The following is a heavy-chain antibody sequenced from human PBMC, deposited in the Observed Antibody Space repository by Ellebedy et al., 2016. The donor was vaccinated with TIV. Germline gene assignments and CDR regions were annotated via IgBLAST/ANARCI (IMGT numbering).Heavy chain of an antibody. V-gene: IGHV4-59*01. CDR1: GGSISRYY. CDR2: IYSSGYT. CDR3: ARGYDNRGFYDCPCDH. J-gene: IGHJ4*02. Sequence: MPSETLSLTCSVSGGSISRYYWSWIRQPPGKGLEWIGYIYSSGYTSYNPSLESRVTISLDTSTGQFSLTLTSVTAADTAVYYCARGYDNRGFYDCPCDHWGQGTLVTVSS. D-gene: IGHD3-22*01.